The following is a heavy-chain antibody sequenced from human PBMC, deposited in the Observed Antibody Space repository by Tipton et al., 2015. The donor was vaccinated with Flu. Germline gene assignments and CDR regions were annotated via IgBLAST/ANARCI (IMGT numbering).Heavy chain of an antibody. CDR2: INVDGSEV. J-gene: IGHJ4*02. V-gene: IGHV3-7*01. Sequence: SLRLSCVASGFTFSYYWMSWVRQAPGKGLEWVANINVDGSEVYYVDSVKGRFTISRDNAENSLFLQMTSLRPEDTALYYCVRDYYGPAEPWGQGTLVTVSS. D-gene: IGHD1-14*01. CDR3: VRDYYGPAEP. CDR1: GFTFSYYW.